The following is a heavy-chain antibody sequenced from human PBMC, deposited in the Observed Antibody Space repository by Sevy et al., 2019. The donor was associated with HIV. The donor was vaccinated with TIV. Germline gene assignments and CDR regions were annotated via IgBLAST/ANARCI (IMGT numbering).Heavy chain of an antibody. J-gene: IGHJ4*02. CDR1: GYTFTKYG. Sequence: ASVKVSCKASGYTFTKYGITWVRQAPGQGLEYMGWISANNGNTDYAQKLQGRIVMTTDTSTSTAYMELRSLRSDDTAVYYCAIIGSSSDPKYWGQGTLVTVSS. D-gene: IGHD3-10*01. V-gene: IGHV1-18*01. CDR3: AIIGSSSDPKY. CDR2: ISANNGNT.